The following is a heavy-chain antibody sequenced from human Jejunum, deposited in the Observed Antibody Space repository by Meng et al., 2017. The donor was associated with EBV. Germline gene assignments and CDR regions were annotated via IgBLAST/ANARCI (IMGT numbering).Heavy chain of an antibody. Sequence: EVQLWGSGGGLVQPGGSLRLSCAASGFTFSSSTMSWVRQAPGKGLEWVSAISGNGGSTYYADSVKGRFTISRDNSKNTLCLQMNSLRADDTAVYYCAKLTDSWGQGTLVTVSS. D-gene: IGHD3-16*01. CDR2: ISGNGGST. V-gene: IGHV3-23*01. J-gene: IGHJ4*02. CDR1: GFTFSSST. CDR3: AKLTDS.